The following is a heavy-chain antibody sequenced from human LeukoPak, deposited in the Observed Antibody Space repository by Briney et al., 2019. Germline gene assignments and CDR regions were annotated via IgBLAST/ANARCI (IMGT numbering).Heavy chain of an antibody. V-gene: IGHV3-23*01. Sequence: GGSLRLSCAASGFTFSNYGMSWVRQALGKGLEWVSGISGSGGSTHYADSVKGRFNISRDNSKNTLFLQMNSLRAEDRAVYYCAKDSLRTVPKASFDSWGQGTLVTVSS. CDR3: AKDSLRTVPKASFDS. J-gene: IGHJ4*02. CDR1: GFTFSNYG. CDR2: ISGSGGST. D-gene: IGHD2-2*01.